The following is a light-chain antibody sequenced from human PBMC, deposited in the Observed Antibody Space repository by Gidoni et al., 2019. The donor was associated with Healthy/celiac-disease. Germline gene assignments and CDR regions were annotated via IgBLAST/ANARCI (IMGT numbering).Light chain of an antibody. Sequence: QSVLTQPPSVSAAPGQRVTISCTGSSANIGAGYDVHWSQQLQGTAPKLLIYGNSNRPSGVPDRFSGSKSGTSASLAITGLQAEDEADYYCQSYDSSLSAYVVFGGGTKLTVL. CDR2: GNS. J-gene: IGLJ2*01. V-gene: IGLV1-40*01. CDR3: QSYDSSLSAYVV. CDR1: SANIGAGYD.